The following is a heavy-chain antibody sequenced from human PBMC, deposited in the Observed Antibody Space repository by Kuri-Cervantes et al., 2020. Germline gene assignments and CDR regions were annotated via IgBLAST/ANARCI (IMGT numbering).Heavy chain of an antibody. CDR3: ARVLLKIPDYGGNWGWFDP. D-gene: IGHD4-23*01. V-gene: IGHV3-7*01. Sequence: GGSLRLSCAASGFTFSSYWMSWVRQAPGKGLEWVANIKQDGSEKYYVDSVKGRFTISRGNAKNSLYLQMNSLRAEDTAAYYCARVLLKIPDYGGNWGWFDPWGQGTLVTVSS. CDR1: GFTFSSYW. J-gene: IGHJ5*02. CDR2: IKQDGSEK.